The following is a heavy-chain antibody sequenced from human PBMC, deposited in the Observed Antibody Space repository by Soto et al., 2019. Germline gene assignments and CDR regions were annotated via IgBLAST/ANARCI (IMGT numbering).Heavy chain of an antibody. D-gene: IGHD6-13*01. Sequence: SGTLSLTYAVYGGAFSGYYWSWIRQPPGKGLEWIGEINQSGSTNYNPSLKSRVTISVDTSKNQFPLKLSSVTAADTAVYYCARAGIAAAGFDYWGQGTLVTVSS. CDR2: INQSGST. J-gene: IGHJ4*02. CDR1: GGAFSGYY. V-gene: IGHV4-34*01. CDR3: ARAGIAAAGFDY.